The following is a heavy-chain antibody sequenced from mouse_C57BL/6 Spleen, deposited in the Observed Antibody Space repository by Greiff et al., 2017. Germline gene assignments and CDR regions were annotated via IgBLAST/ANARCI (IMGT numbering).Heavy chain of an antibody. CDR3: ARSGYDYFDY. CDR2: IYPSDSET. CDR1: GYTFTSYW. Sequence: QVQLQQPGAELVRPGSSVKLSCTASGYTFTSYWMDWVKQRPGQGLEWIGNIYPSDSETHYNQKFKDKATLTVDKSSSTAYMQLSSLTSEDSAVYYCARSGYDYFDYWGQGTTLTVSS. V-gene: IGHV1-61*01. J-gene: IGHJ2*01. D-gene: IGHD3-1*01.